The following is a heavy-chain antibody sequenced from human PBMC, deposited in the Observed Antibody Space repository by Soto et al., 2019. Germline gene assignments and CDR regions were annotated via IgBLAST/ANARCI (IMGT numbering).Heavy chain of an antibody. D-gene: IGHD3-22*01. J-gene: IGHJ4*02. V-gene: IGHV4-34*01. Sequence: QVQLQQWGAGLLKPSETLSLTCAVYGGSFSGYYWSWIRQPPGKGLEWIGEINHSGSTNYNPSLKSRVTISVDTYKNQFSQKLSSVTAADTAVYYCARRDYYDSSGLYYFDYWGQGTLVTVSS. CDR3: ARRDYYDSSGLYYFDY. CDR1: GGSFSGYY. CDR2: INHSGST.